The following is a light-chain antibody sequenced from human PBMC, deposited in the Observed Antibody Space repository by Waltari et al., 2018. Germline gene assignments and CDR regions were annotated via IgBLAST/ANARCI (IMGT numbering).Light chain of an antibody. CDR2: LNSDGSH. Sequence: QLVLTQSPSASASLGASVKLTCTLSSGPSSYAIAWHQQQPEKGPRYLMKLNSDGSHTKGDGIPDRFSGSSSGADRYLTISSLQSEDEADYYCQTWGTGMGVFGGGTKLTVL. CDR1: SGPSSYA. V-gene: IGLV4-69*01. J-gene: IGLJ3*02. CDR3: QTWGTGMGV.